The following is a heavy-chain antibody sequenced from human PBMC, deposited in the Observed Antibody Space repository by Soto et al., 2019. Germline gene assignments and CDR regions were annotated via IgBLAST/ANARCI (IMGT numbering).Heavy chain of an antibody. CDR1: GYTFTSYD. V-gene: IGHV1-8*01. CDR2: MNPNSGNT. Sequence: QVQLVQSGAEVKKPGASVKVSCKASGYTFTSYDINWVRQATGQGPEWMGWMNPNSGNTVYAQKFQVRVTMTRNTSLSTAYMELSRLSSEDTAVYYCAREVVGSGSSFYVMAAWGQGSPFTVSS. D-gene: IGHD3-10*01. J-gene: IGHJ6*02. CDR3: AREVVGSGSSFYVMAA.